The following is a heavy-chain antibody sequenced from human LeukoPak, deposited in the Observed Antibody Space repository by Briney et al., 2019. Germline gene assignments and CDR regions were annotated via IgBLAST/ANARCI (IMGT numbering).Heavy chain of an antibody. D-gene: IGHD2-21*01. Sequence: GGSLRLSCSASGFTFTNYAMHWVRQAPGKGLEYVSGININGGSTYYADSVKGRFTISRDNAKNSLYLQMNSLRDDDTAVYYCASAPRSYYYFDSWGQGTLVTVSS. CDR2: ININGGST. J-gene: IGHJ4*02. CDR1: GFTFTNYA. V-gene: IGHV3-64*04. CDR3: ASAPRSYYYFDS.